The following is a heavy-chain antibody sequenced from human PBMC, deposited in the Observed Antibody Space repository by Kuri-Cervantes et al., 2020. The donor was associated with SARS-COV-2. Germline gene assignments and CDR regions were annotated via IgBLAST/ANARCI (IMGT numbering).Heavy chain of an antibody. D-gene: IGHD4-23*01. J-gene: IGHJ6*03. CDR2: IKEDGSEK. V-gene: IGHV3-7*01. Sequence: GESLKISCAASGFTFITYTMNWVRQAPGKGLEWVANIKEDGSEKHYVDSVKGRFTISRDNAKNSLYLQMNSLRAEDTAVSYCVREVTFHYYYYYTDVWGKGTTVTVSS. CDR3: VREVTFHYYYYYTDV. CDR1: GFTFITYT.